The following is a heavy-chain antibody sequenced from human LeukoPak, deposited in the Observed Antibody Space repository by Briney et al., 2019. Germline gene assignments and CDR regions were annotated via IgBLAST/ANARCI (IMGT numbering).Heavy chain of an antibody. CDR3: ARGRSVFFDI. V-gene: IGHV4-38-2*02. J-gene: IGHJ3*02. CDR1: GYSISSGYY. CDR2: IYHTGNT. Sequence: SETLSLTCTVSGYSISSGYYWGWIRQPPGKGLEWIGTIYHTGNTYYNPSLKGRATISLNTSKNQFPLRLTSVTAADTAVFYCARGRSVFFDIWGQGTMVSVSS.